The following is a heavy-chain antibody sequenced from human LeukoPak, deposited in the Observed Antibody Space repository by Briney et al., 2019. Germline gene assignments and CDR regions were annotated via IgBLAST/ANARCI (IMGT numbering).Heavy chain of an antibody. J-gene: IGHJ4*02. CDR3: TTDRRNVNYYDSSGYYYGDY. D-gene: IGHD3-22*01. CDR1: GFTFSNAW. V-gene: IGHV3-15*01. Sequence: GGSLRLSCAASGFTFSNAWMSWVRQAPGKGLEWVGRIKSKTDGGTTDYAAPVKGRFTISRDDSKNTLYLQMNSLKTEDTAVYYCTTDRRNVNYYDSSGYYYGDYWGQGTLVTVSS. CDR2: IKSKTDGGTT.